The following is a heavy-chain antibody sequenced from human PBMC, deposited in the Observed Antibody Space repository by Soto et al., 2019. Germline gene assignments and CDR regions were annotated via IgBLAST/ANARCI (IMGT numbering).Heavy chain of an antibody. CDR1: GGSLSNYG. CDR2: IIPVFGTA. V-gene: IGHV1-69*12. J-gene: IGHJ6*04. Sequence: QVQLVQSGAEVKKPGSSVKVSCKASGGSLSNYGISWVRQAPGQGLEWMGGIIPVFGTATYAQKFQGRVTITADESTSIVYMDVTSLTSEDTAVYYCARGDATKIVVTTYYGMDVWGKGTTVTVSS. CDR3: ARGDATKIVVTTYYGMDV. D-gene: IGHD4-17*01.